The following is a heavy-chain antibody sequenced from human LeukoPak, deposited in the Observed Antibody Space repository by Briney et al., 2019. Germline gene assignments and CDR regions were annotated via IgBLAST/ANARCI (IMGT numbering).Heavy chain of an antibody. J-gene: IGHJ5*02. Sequence: SETLSLTCAVYGGSFSGYYWSWIRQPPGKGLEWIGEINHSGSTYYNPSLKSRVTISVDTSKNQFSLKLSSVTAAVTAVYYCARVVTMVRGVSSGNWFDPWGQGTLVTVSS. CDR2: INHSGST. CDR3: ARVVTMVRGVSSGNWFDP. CDR1: GGSFSGYY. V-gene: IGHV4-34*01. D-gene: IGHD3-10*01.